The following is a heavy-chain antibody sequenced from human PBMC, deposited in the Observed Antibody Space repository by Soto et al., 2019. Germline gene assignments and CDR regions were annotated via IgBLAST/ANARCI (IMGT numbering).Heavy chain of an antibody. CDR2: ISAYNGNT. CDR1: GYTFTSYG. J-gene: IGHJ5*02. Sequence: ASVKVSCKASGYTFTSYGISWVRQAPGQGLEWMGWISAYNGNTNYAQKLQGRVTMTTDTSTSTAYMELRSLRSDDTAVYYCARDGGEYQLLPSWFDPWGQGTLVTVSS. V-gene: IGHV1-18*01. CDR3: ARDGGEYQLLPSWFDP. D-gene: IGHD2-2*01.